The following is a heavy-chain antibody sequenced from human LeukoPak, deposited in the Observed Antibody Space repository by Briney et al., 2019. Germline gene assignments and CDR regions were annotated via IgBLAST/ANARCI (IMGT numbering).Heavy chain of an antibody. CDR3: ARDRIAAAGTESHWFDP. Sequence: SETLSLTCTVSGGSISSSSYYWGWIRQPPGKGLEWIGSIYYSGSTYYNPSLKSRVTISVDTSKNQFSLKLSSVTAADTAVYYCARDRIAAAGTESHWFDPWGQGTLVTVSS. CDR2: IYYSGST. J-gene: IGHJ5*02. V-gene: IGHV4-39*07. CDR1: GGSISSSSYY. D-gene: IGHD6-13*01.